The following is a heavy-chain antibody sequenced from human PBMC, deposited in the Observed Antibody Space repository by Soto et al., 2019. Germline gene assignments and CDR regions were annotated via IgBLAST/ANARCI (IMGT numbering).Heavy chain of an antibody. D-gene: IGHD2-15*01. CDR1: GFTFSSYS. V-gene: IGHV3-48*01. CDR3: ARLPAGDIPANYYYYYYMDV. Sequence: GGSLRLSCAASGFTFSSYSMNWVRQAPGKGLEWVSYISSSSSTIYYADSVKGRFTISRDNAKNSLYLQMNSLRAEDTAVYYCARLPAGDIPANYYYYYYMDVWGKGTTVTVSS. J-gene: IGHJ6*03. CDR2: ISSSSSTI.